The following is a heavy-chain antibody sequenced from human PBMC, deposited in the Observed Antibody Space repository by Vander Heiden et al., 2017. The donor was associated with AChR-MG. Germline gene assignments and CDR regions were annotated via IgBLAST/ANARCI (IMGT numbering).Heavy chain of an antibody. CDR3: ESGIAAAGTDY. D-gene: IGHD6-13*01. V-gene: IGHV4-39*01. J-gene: IGHJ4*02. CDR1: GGSISSSSYY. Sequence: LQLQESGPGLVKPSETLSLTCTVSGGSISSSSYYWGWIRQPPGKGLEWIGSIYYSGSTYYNPSLKSRVTISVDTSKNQFSLKLSSVTAADTAVYYCESGIAAAGTDYWGQGTLVTVSS. CDR2: IYYSGST.